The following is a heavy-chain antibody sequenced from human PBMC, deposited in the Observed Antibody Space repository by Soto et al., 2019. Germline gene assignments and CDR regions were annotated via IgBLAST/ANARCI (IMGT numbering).Heavy chain of an antibody. CDR3: ARHYRPGSDTALVL. Sequence: QVQLLQSGAEVRQPGASVKVSCQASGHTFRGYFIQWVRLAPGQGLEWVGWINPNTGARISAPKFQGRVTMTGDTFVTSVYMDLSRLRHDDSAVYFGARHYRPGSDTALVLWGKGPLVTVSA. CDR1: GHTFRGYF. V-gene: IGHV1-2*02. D-gene: IGHD5-18*01. CDR2: INPNTGAR. J-gene: IGHJ4*02.